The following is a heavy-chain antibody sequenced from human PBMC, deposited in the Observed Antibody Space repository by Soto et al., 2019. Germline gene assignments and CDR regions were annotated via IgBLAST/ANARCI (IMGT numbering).Heavy chain of an antibody. CDR2: IKHRGIG. CDR3: AEGXNAHGSNGYHYSAFLEV. D-gene: IGHD6-19*01. J-gene: IGHJ4*02. CDR1: GLASGVHN. Sequence: YGLASGVHNWTWVRQSLGQGLEWLGEIKHRGIGNYTPARKGRLAMSLEPCKKAFSLRLDSVTAADTGIYYCAEGXNAHGSNGYHYSAFLEVWGRGTLVTVSS. V-gene: IGHV4-34*01.